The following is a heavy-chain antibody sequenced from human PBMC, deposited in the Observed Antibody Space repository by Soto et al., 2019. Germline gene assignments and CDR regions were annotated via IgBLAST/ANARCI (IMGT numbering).Heavy chain of an antibody. D-gene: IGHD3-9*01. J-gene: IGHJ5*02. V-gene: IGHV1-3*01. Sequence: ASVKVSCKASGYTFTSYAIHWVRQAPGQRLEWMGWINAGNGNTKYSQKFQGRVTITRDTSASTAYMELSSLRSEDTAVYYCARARDYDLLTGYYKGFDPWGQGTLVNVSS. CDR3: ARARDYDLLTGYYKGFDP. CDR1: GYTFTSYA. CDR2: INAGNGNT.